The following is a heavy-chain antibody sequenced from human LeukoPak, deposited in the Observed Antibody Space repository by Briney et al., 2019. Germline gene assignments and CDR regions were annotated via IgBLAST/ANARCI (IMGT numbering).Heavy chain of an antibody. J-gene: IGHJ4*02. Sequence: SETLSLTCSVSGASIISYHWSWVRQPPGKGLEWIGFAHYSGSTNYNPSLKSRVTISADTSKNQFSLILTSVTAADTALYYCARSPLESRRDAYNFYFDYWGQGALVTVSS. CDR1: GASIISYH. V-gene: IGHV4-59*08. CDR2: AHYSGST. D-gene: IGHD5-24*01. CDR3: ARSPLESRRDAYNFYFDY.